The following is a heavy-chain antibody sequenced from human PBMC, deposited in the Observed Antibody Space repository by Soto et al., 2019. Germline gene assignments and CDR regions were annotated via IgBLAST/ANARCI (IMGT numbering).Heavy chain of an antibody. D-gene: IGHD3-3*01. J-gene: IGHJ4*02. V-gene: IGHV2-5*02. Sequence: QITLNESGPPVVRPTETLTLTCRFSGFSLTTSGVGVGWIGQSPGKAPERLALIYWDDDKRYSASLKSRLTITKDTSKNQVVLTVSDLDPTDTATYYCAHRVLRTVFGLVTTTAIYFDFWGQGTPVAVSS. CDR1: GFSLTTSGVG. CDR2: IYWDDDK. CDR3: AHRVLRTVFGLVTTTAIYFDF.